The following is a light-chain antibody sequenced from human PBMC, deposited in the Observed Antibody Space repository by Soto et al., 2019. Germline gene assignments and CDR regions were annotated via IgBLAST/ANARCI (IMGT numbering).Light chain of an antibody. CDR1: SSDVGGYNY. V-gene: IGLV2-14*01. J-gene: IGLJ1*01. CDR2: EVS. CDR3: SSYTSSSPLYV. Sequence: QSVLTQPASVSGSPVQSITMSCTGTSSDVGGYNYVSWYQQHPGKAPKLMIYEVSNRPSGVSNHFSGSKSGNTASLTISGLQAEDEADYYCSSYTSSSPLYVFGTGTKVTVL.